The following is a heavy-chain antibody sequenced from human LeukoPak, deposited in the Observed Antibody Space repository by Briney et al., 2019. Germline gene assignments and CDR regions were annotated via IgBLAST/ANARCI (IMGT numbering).Heavy chain of an antibody. J-gene: IGHJ4*02. CDR2: IYYSGST. CDR1: GGSISSYY. V-gene: IGHV4-59*01. CDR3: AASPYYYGSGSYQKY. Sequence: PSETLSLTCTVSGGSISSYYWSWIRQPPGKGLEWIGYIYYSGSTNYNPSLKSRVTISVDTSKNQFSLKLSSVTAADTAVYYCAASPYYYGSGSYQKYWGQGTLVTVSS. D-gene: IGHD3-10*01.